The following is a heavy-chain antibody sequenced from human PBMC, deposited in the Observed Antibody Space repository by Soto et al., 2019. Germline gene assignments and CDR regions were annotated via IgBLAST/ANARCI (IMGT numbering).Heavy chain of an antibody. V-gene: IGHV3-23*01. J-gene: IGHJ6*02. CDR2: ISGSGGGT. CDR1: GFTFSSHA. CDR3: ATDYYGMDV. Sequence: GGSLRLSCAASGFTFSSHAMSWVRQTPGKGLEWVSAISGSGGGTYYADSVKGRFTISRDTSKNTLYQQMNRLRAEDTAVYFCATDYYGMDVWGQGTTVTVSS.